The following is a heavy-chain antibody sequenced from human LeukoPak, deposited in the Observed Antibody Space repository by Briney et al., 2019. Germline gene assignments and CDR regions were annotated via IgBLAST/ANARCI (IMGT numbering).Heavy chain of an antibody. CDR1: GFTFSSYA. V-gene: IGHV3-23*01. J-gene: IGHJ4*02. CDR3: AKGVYGGNSNDYFDY. Sequence: PGGSLGLSCAASGFTFSSYAMSWVRQAPGKGLEWVSAISGSGGSTYYADSVKGRFTISRDNSKNTLYLQMNSLRAEDTAVYYCAKGVYGGNSNDYFDYWGQGTLVTVSS. CDR2: ISGSGGST. D-gene: IGHD4-23*01.